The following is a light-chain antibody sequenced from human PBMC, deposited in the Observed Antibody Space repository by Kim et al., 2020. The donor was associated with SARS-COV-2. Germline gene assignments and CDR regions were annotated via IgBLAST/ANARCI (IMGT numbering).Light chain of an antibody. V-gene: IGLV2-14*03. J-gene: IGLJ2*01. Sequence: QSVLTQPASVSGSPGQSITISCTGTSSDVGGYNSVSWYQQHPGKAPKLMICDVSNRPSGVSNRFSGSKSGNTASPTVSGLQAEDEADYYCSSYSSSNTVVFGGGTQLTVL. CDR2: DVS. CDR1: SSDVGGYNS. CDR3: SSYSSSNTVV.